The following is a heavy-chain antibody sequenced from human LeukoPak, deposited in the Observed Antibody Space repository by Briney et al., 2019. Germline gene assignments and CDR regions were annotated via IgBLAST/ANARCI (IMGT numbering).Heavy chain of an antibody. CDR1: GFTFSSYA. J-gene: IGHJ3*02. CDR3: AKDRRGSHGAFDI. D-gene: IGHD1-26*01. CDR2: ISYDGSNK. V-gene: IGHV3-30*04. Sequence: GGSLRLSCAASGFTFSSYAMHWVRQAPGKGLEWVAVISYDGSNKYYADSVKGRFTISRDNSKNTLYLQMNSLRAEDTAVYYCAKDRRGSHGAFDIWGQGTMVTVSS.